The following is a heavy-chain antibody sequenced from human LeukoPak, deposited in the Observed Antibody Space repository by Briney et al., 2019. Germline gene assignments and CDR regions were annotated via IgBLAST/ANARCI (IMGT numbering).Heavy chain of an antibody. CDR2: ISAYNGNT. CDR3: ARDDLVVPAAGYPDY. V-gene: IGHV1-18*01. CDR1: GHTFTSYG. Sequence: ASVKVSCKASGHTFTSYGISWVRQAPGQGLEWMGWISAYNGNTNYAQKLQGRVTMTTDTSTSTAYMELRSLRSDDTAVYYCARDDLVVPAAGYPDYWGQGTLVTVSS. D-gene: IGHD2-2*01. J-gene: IGHJ4*02.